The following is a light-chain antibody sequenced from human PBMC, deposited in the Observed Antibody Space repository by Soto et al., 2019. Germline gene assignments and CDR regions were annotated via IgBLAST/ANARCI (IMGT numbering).Light chain of an antibody. Sequence: QSALTQPASVSGSPGQSITISCTGTSSDVGGYNHVSWYQQYPGKAPKVIIYELSNRPSGISNRFSGSKSGNTASLTISGLQAEDEADYYCSSYTSSNTLLYVFGTGTKVTVL. CDR3: SSYTSSNTLLYV. J-gene: IGLJ1*01. CDR1: SSDVGGYNH. V-gene: IGLV2-14*01. CDR2: ELS.